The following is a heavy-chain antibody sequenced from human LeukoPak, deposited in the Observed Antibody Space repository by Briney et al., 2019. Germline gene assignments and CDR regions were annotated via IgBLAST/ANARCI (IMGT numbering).Heavy chain of an antibody. Sequence: GGSLRLSCAASGFTFSNTWMSWVRQAPGKGLEWVGRIKSKTDGETTDYAAPVKGRFTISRDDSKNTLYLQMNSLKTEDTAVYYCTTGITMPYYWGQGTLVTVSS. CDR2: IKSKTDGETT. J-gene: IGHJ4*02. CDR3: TTGITMPYY. V-gene: IGHV3-15*01. CDR1: GFTFSNTW. D-gene: IGHD3-10*01.